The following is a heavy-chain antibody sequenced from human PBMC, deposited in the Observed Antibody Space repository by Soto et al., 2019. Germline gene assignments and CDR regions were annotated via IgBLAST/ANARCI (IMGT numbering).Heavy chain of an antibody. CDR1: GFNVSYNY. J-gene: IGHJ5*02. D-gene: IGHD6-19*01. CDR2: IFYGGTT. CDR3: GSIEVAEGFDP. Sequence: EVQLVETGGGLVQPGGSLRLSCAASGFNVSYNYISWVRQPPGQGLEWVSVIFYGGTTYYAESVKGRFTISRDNSKNMVYLQVNSLRVEDTAVYYCGSIEVAEGFDPWGQGTLVTVSS. V-gene: IGHV3-53*02.